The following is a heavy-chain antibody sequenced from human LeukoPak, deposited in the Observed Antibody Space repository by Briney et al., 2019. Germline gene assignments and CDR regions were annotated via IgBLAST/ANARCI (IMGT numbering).Heavy chain of an antibody. V-gene: IGHV3-11*01. Sequence: PGGSLRLSCAASGFTFSDYYMSWIRQAPGKGLEWVSYISSSGSTTYYADSVKGRFTISRDNSKNTLYLQMNSLRAEDTAVYYCAKDKPNYYDSSGYYPGGYFQHWGQGTLVTVSS. D-gene: IGHD3-22*01. CDR3: AKDKPNYYDSSGYYPGGYFQH. J-gene: IGHJ1*01. CDR1: GFTFSDYY. CDR2: ISSSGSTT.